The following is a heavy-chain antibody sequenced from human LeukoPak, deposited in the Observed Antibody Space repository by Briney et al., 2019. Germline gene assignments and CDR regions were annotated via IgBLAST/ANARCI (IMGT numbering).Heavy chain of an antibody. Sequence: GESLKISCKGSGXSFTSYWIGWVRQTPGKGLEWMGIIYPGDSDTRYSPSFQGQVTISADKSISTAYLQWSSLKASDTAMYYCARRGAENTATESLDYWGQGTLVTVSS. CDR1: GXSFTSYW. CDR2: IYPGDSDT. D-gene: IGHD5-18*01. J-gene: IGHJ4*02. CDR3: ARRGAENTATESLDY. V-gene: IGHV5-51*01.